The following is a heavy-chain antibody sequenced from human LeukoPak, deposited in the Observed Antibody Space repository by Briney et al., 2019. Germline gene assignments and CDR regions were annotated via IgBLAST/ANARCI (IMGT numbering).Heavy chain of an antibody. CDR3: ARDLGYCSSTSCRNWFDP. V-gene: IGHV1-2*02. CDR1: GYTFTGYY. CDR2: INPNSGGT. Sequence: ASVKVSCKASGYTFTGYYMHWVRHAPGQGREWMGWINPNSGGTNYAQKFQGRVTMTRDTSISTAYMELSRLRSDDTAVYYCARDLGYCSSTSCRNWFDPWGQGTLVTVSS. J-gene: IGHJ5*02. D-gene: IGHD2-2*03.